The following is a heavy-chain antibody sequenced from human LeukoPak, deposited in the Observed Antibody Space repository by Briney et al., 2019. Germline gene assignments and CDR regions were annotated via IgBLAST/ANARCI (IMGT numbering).Heavy chain of an antibody. CDR2: IIPILGIA. CDR1: GGTFSSYA. D-gene: IGHD1-26*01. Sequence: SVKVSCKASGGTFSSYAISWVRQAPGQGLEWMGRIIPILGIANYAQKFQGRVTITADKSTSTAYMELSSLRSEDTAVYYCARESGGGSYYDYFDYWGQGTLVTVPS. V-gene: IGHV1-69*04. J-gene: IGHJ4*02. CDR3: ARESGGGSYYDYFDY.